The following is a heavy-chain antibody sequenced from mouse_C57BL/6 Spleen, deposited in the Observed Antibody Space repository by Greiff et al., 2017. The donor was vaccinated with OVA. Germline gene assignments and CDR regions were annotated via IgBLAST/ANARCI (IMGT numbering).Heavy chain of an antibody. CDR2: IHPNSGST. CDR1: GYTFTSYW. J-gene: IGHJ1*03. CDR3: ARSLHYYGSSYGYFDV. V-gene: IGHV1-64*01. D-gene: IGHD1-1*01. Sequence: QVQLQQPGAELVKPGASVKLSCKASGYTFTSYWMHWVKQRPGQGLEWIGMIHPNSGSTNYNEKFKSKATLPVDKSSSTAYMQLSSLTSEDSAVYYCARSLHYYGSSYGYFDVWGTGTTVTVSS.